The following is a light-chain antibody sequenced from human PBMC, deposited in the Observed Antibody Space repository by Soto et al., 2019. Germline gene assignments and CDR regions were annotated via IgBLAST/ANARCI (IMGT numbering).Light chain of an antibody. J-gene: IGLJ2*01. Sequence: QSALTQPASVSGSPGQSITISCTGTSSDVGSYTLVSWYQQNPGKAPKLIIYEGTKRPSGVSNRFSGSKSGNTASLTISGLQAEDEADYYCCSYAGSPTFPWIIGGGTKLTVL. CDR2: EGT. CDR3: CSYAGSPTFPWI. CDR1: SSDVGSYTL. V-gene: IGLV2-23*03.